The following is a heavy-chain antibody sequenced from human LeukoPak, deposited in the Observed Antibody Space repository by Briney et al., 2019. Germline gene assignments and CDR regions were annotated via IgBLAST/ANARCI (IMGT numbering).Heavy chain of an antibody. D-gene: IGHD5-18*01. CDR3: AREGYSYALRAYYHYYMDV. CDR1: GYTFTGYY. V-gene: IGHV1-2*02. J-gene: IGHJ6*03. CDR2: INPNSGGT. Sequence: ASVKVSCKASGYTFTGYYMHWVRQAPGQGLEWMGWINPNSGGTNYAQKFQGRVTMTRDTSISTAYMELSRLRSDDTAVYYCAREGYSYALRAYYHYYMDVWGKGTTVTVSS.